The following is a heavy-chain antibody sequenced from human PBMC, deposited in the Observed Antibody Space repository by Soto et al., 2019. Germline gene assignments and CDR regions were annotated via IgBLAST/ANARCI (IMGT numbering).Heavy chain of an antibody. CDR1: GFPFSAEA. V-gene: IGHV3-30-3*01. CDR2: ISYDGNNK. D-gene: IGHD6-13*01. J-gene: IGHJ4*01. CDR3: ARDYSSGWCLDY. Sequence: QVQLVESGGGVVQPGNSLRLSCAGSGFPFSAEAMHWVRQAPGKGLEWVAAISYDGNNKQHADSVKGRFTVSRDNSKNTPYLQINSLRPEDTAVYYCARDYSSGWCLDYWGHGSLVTVSS.